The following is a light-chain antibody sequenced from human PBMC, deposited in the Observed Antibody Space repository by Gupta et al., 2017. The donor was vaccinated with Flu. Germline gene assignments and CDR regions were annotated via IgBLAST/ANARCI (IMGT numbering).Light chain of an antibody. CDR2: WAT. Sequence: NCRSSQSIFNRAKSGNYIAWYQQKPGQPPKLLIFWATTRYSGVPVRFSGSGSGTNFTLTIRSLQAEDVAVYFCQQYYEIPSTFGQGTRLEIK. CDR1: QSIFNRAKSGNY. J-gene: IGKJ5*01. V-gene: IGKV4-1*01. CDR3: QQYYEIPST.